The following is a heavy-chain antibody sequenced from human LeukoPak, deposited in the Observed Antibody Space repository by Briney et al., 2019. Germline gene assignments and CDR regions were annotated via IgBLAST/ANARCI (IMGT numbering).Heavy chain of an antibody. J-gene: IGHJ6*04. CDR1: GGSISSGSYY. CDR2: IYTSGST. V-gene: IGHV4-61*02. CDR3: ARGVRYPYMDV. Sequence: SETLSLTCTVSGGSISSGSYYWRWTRQPAGKGLEWIGRIYTSGSTNYNPSLKSRVTISVDTSKNQFSLKLSSVTAADTAVYYCARGVRYPYMDVWGKGTTVTVSS. D-gene: IGHD2-2*01.